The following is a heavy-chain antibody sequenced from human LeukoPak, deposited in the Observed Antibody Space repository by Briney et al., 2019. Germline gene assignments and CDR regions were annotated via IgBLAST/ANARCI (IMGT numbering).Heavy chain of an antibody. CDR1: GGSFSGYY. Sequence: PSGTLSLTCNVSGGSFSGYYWSWIRQPPGKGLEWIGEIDHSETTTYIASLKSRVTISIDTSKNQLSLKMISVTAADTAVYYCARSVGYGDYSFDYWGQGTLVTVSS. D-gene: IGHD4-17*01. CDR3: ARSVGYGDYSFDY. V-gene: IGHV4-34*01. J-gene: IGHJ4*02. CDR2: IDHSETT.